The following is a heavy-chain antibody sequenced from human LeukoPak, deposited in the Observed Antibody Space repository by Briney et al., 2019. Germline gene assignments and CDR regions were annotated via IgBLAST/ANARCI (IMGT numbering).Heavy chain of an antibody. CDR2: MIPISSTA. Sequence: ASVNVSCKASGGTFSNYAISWVRQAPGQGLEWMGGMIPISSTAKYVEKFQGRVTITTDESTSTAYMELSSLRSEDTAVYYCARGLTHQLVFDMDVWGKGTTVTVSS. CDR3: ARGLTHQLVFDMDV. V-gene: IGHV1-69*05. J-gene: IGHJ6*03. CDR1: GGTFSNYA. D-gene: IGHD1-1*01.